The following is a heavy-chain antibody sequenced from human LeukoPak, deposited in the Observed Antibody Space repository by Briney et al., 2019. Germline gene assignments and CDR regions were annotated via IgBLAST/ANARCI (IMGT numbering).Heavy chain of an antibody. CDR1: GFTVSSNY. CDR3: ARDMGYGSGSSFDY. J-gene: IGHJ4*02. V-gene: IGHV3-66*01. D-gene: IGHD3-10*01. CDR2: IYSGGST. Sequence: GGSLRLSCAASGFTVSSNYMSWVRQAPGKGLEWVSVIYSGGSTYYADSVKGRFTISRDNSKNTLYLQMNSLRAEDTAVYYCARDMGYGSGSSFDYWGQGTLVTVSS.